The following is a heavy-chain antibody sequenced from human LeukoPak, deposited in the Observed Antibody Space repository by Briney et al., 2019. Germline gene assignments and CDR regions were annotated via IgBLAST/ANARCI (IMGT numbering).Heavy chain of an antibody. V-gene: IGHV3-21*01. Sequence: GGSLRLSCAASGFTFSSFSMNWVRQAQGKGLEWVSSISSSSSYIYYADSVKGRFTISRDNAKNSLYLQMNSLRAEDTAVYYCARDTPYYYDSSGYYSVDYWGQGTLVTVSS. CDR1: GFTFSSFS. J-gene: IGHJ4*02. CDR3: ARDTPYYYDSSGYYSVDY. CDR2: ISSSSSYI. D-gene: IGHD3-22*01.